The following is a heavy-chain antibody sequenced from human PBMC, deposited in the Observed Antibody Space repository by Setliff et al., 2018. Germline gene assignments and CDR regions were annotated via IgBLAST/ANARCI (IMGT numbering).Heavy chain of an antibody. CDR2: ISAYNGNT. J-gene: IGHJ3*02. D-gene: IGHD5-18*01. CDR3: ARGGYSYGYDHGFDI. V-gene: IGHV1-18*01. CDR1: GYTFTYYG. Sequence: ASVKVSCKASGYTFTYYGVSWVRQAPGQGLEWMGWISAYNGNTNYAQKFQGRVAMTTDTSTNTAYMELRGVRSDDTAVFYCARGGYSYGYDHGFDIWGQGTMVTVSS.